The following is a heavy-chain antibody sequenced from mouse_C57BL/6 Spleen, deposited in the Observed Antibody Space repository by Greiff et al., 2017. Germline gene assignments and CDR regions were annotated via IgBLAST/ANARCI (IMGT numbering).Heavy chain of an antibody. CDR3: ATPDSSGPRYYAMDY. Sequence: QVQLQQSGPELVKPGASVKISCKASGYAFSSSWMNWVKQRPGKGLEWIGRIYPGDGDTNYNGKFKGQATLTADKSSSTDYMQLSSLTSEDSAVYFCATPDSSGPRYYAMDYWGQGTSVTVSS. V-gene: IGHV1-82*01. CDR1: GYAFSSSW. J-gene: IGHJ4*01. CDR2: IYPGDGDT. D-gene: IGHD3-2*02.